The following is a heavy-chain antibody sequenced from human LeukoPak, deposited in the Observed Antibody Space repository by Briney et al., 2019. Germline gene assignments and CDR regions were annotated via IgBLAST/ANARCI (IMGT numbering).Heavy chain of an antibody. J-gene: IGHJ4*02. D-gene: IGHD3-10*01. Sequence: GGSLRLSCAASGFTFSSYGMSWVRQAPGKGLEWVSLIYSDGSTYYADSVKGRFTISRDNSKSTLYIQMNSLRAEDTAVYYCARAKPKNMVRGLIMRRESRYYFDYWGQGTLVTVSS. CDR1: GFTFSSYG. V-gene: IGHV3-53*01. CDR2: IYSDGST. CDR3: ARAKPKNMVRGLIMRRESRYYFDY.